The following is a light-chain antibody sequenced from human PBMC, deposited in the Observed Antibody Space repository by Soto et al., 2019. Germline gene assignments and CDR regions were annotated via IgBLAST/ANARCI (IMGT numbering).Light chain of an antibody. CDR2: EVS. Sequence: QSALTQPASVSGSPGQSITISCTGTSSDVGGYNYVSWYQQHPGKAPKLMSYEVSNRPSGVSNRFSGSKSGNTASLTISGLQAEDEADYYCCSYTSSSTLVVFGGGTKLTVL. CDR1: SSDVGGYNY. J-gene: IGLJ2*01. V-gene: IGLV2-14*01. CDR3: CSYTSSSTLVV.